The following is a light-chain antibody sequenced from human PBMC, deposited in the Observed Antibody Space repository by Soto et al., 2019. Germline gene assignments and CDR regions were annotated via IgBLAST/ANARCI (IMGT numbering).Light chain of an antibody. Sequence: SSLSASVGDRVTITCRASQSISSYLNWYQQKPGKAPKLLIYAASSLQSGVPSRFSGSGSGTDFTLTISSLQPEDFATYYCQQTYSTPRAFGGGTKVDIK. CDR2: AAS. CDR3: QQTYSTPRA. J-gene: IGKJ4*01. CDR1: QSISSY. V-gene: IGKV1-39*01.